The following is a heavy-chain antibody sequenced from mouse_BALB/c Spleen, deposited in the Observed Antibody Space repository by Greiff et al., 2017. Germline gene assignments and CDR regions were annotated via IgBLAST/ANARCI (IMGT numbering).Heavy chain of an antibody. CDR1: GYSITSGYY. CDR3: AREGYRPYYFDY. V-gene: IGHV3-6*02. D-gene: IGHD2-14*01. CDR2: ISYDGSN. J-gene: IGHJ2*01. Sequence: DVQLQESGPGLVKPSQSLSLTCSVTGYSITSGYYWNWIRQFPGNKLEWMGYISYDGSNNYNPSLKNRISITRDTSKNQFFLKLNSVTTEDTATYYCAREGYRPYYFDYWGQGTTLTVSS.